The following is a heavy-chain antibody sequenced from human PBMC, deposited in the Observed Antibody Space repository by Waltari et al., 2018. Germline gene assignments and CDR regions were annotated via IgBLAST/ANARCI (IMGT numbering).Heavy chain of an antibody. CDR3: ARSRADLIDVDYGMDV. D-gene: IGHD3-10*02. CDR2: INTGNGYT. J-gene: IGHJ6*02. CDR1: GYIFSNYA. Sequence: QAQLVQSGAEVKKPGAPVRVSCKASGYIFSNYAIHWVRQAPGQGLEWMGWINTGNGYTQYSQKCHGRVTITRDTSASTAYMEMGSLRSEDTAVFYCARSRADLIDVDYGMDVWGQGTTVTVSS. V-gene: IGHV1-3*04.